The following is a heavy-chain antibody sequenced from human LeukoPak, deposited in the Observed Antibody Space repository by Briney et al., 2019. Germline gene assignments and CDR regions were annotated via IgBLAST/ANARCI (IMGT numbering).Heavy chain of an antibody. J-gene: IGHJ5*02. CDR1: GYRFTDYW. D-gene: IGHD4-11*01. V-gene: IGHV5-51*01. CDR2: IWPGDANT. Sequence: GESLKISCKGSGYRFTDYWIGWVRQMPGKGLEWMGIIWPGDANTRYSPSFQGQVTISADRSISTAYLQWNSLKASDAAMYYCARHVTTVTTSWFDPWGQGTLVTVSS. CDR3: ARHVTTVTTSWFDP.